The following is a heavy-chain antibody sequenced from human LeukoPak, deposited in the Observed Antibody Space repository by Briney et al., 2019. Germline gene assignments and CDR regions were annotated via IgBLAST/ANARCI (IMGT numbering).Heavy chain of an antibody. CDR2: IYHSGST. CDR1: GGSISSGGYS. D-gene: IGHD6-19*01. V-gene: IGHV4-30-2*02. Sequence: SQTLSLTCAVSGGSISSGGYSWSWIRQPPGKGLEWIGYIYHSGSTYYNPSLKSRVTISVDTSKNQFSLKLSSVTAADTAVYYCASTGIAVASKDAFDIWGQGTMVTVSS. CDR3: ASTGIAVASKDAFDI. J-gene: IGHJ3*02.